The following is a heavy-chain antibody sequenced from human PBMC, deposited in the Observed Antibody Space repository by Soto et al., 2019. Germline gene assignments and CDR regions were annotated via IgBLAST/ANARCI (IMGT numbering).Heavy chain of an antibody. V-gene: IGHV3-23*01. CDR2: IGGRSTTT. CDR3: AKGGSSNGAFATTNFDF. Sequence: PGGSLRLSCAGSGFTFSTYAMSWVRQAPGKGLEWVSIIGGRSTTTYYADSVKGRFTISRDNSKNTVYLQMNSLRAEDTAVYYCAKGGSSNGAFATTNFDFWGQGTLVTVSS. J-gene: IGHJ4*02. D-gene: IGHD2-8*01. CDR1: GFTFSTYA.